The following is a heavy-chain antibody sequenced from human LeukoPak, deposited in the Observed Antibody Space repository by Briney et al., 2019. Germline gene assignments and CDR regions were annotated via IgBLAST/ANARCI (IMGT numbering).Heavy chain of an antibody. CDR3: AKGSIDWYYFDY. J-gene: IGHJ4*02. Sequence: PGRSLRLACAASGFGFSTYDMHWVRQAPGKGLEWVAVISSDGSHKYWADSVKGRFTIYRDNSKNTVYLQMNSLRAEDTAVYYCAKGSIDWYYFDYWGQGTLVTVSS. CDR1: GFGFSTYD. D-gene: IGHD3-9*01. V-gene: IGHV3-30*18. CDR2: ISSDGSHK.